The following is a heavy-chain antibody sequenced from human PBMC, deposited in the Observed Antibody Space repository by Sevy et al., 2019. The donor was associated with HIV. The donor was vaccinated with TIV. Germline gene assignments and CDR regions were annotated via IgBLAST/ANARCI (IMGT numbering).Heavy chain of an antibody. CDR3: ARDPYIQRHPETYSWLEP. D-gene: IGHD4-4*01. CDR2: ISTYNGET. J-gene: IGHJ5*02. Sequence: GASVKVSCQTSGYIFNTYGIAWVRQAPGQGLEWMGGISTYNGETDFAPRFQDRVALTTDTSTSTAYMELRNLRSDDTAMYYWARDPYIQRHPETYSWLEPWGQGTLVTVSS. CDR1: GYIFNTYG. V-gene: IGHV1-18*01.